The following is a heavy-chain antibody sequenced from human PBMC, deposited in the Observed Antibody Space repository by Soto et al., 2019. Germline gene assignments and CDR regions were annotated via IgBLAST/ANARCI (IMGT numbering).Heavy chain of an antibody. Sequence: SETLSLTCTVYGGSFSCYYWSWIRQPPGKGLEWIGEINHSGSTNYNPSLKSRVTISVDTSKNQFSLKLSSVTAADTAVYYCAGPLNLNSRSWYYFDYWGQGTLVTVSS. CDR3: AGPLNLNSRSWYYFDY. V-gene: IGHV4-34*01. CDR1: GGSFSCYY. D-gene: IGHD6-13*01. CDR2: INHSGST. J-gene: IGHJ4*02.